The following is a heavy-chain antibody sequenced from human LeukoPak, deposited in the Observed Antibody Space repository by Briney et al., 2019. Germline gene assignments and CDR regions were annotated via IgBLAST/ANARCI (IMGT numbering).Heavy chain of an antibody. V-gene: IGHV4-4*07. CDR1: GGSISSYY. CDR3: ARVAGAAGWPLFDY. Sequence: SETLSLTCTVPGGSISSYYWSWIRQPAGKGLEWIGRIYTSGSTNYNPSLKSRVTMSVDTSKNQFSLKLSSVTAADTAVYYCARVAGAAGWPLFDYWGQGTLVTVSS. CDR2: IYTSGST. J-gene: IGHJ4*02. D-gene: IGHD6-19*01.